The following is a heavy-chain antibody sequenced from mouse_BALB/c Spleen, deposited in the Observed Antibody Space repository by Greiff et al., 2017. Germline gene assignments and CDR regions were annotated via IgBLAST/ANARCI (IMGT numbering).Heavy chain of an antibody. CDR1: GFSLTSYG. J-gene: IGHJ2*01. CDR3: ARDKGELRPVYFDY. Sequence: QVQLQQSGPGLVAPSQSLSITCTVSGFSLTSYGVSWVRQPPGKGLEWLGVIWAGGSTNYNSALMSRLSISKDNSKSQVFLKMNSLQTDDTAMYYCARDKGELRPVYFDYWGQGTTLTVSS. D-gene: IGHD1-1*01. V-gene: IGHV2-9*02. CDR2: IWAGGST.